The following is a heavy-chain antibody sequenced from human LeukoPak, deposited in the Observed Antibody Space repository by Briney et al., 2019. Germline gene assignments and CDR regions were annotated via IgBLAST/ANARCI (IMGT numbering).Heavy chain of an antibody. D-gene: IGHD3-22*01. CDR1: GFTFSNYW. Sequence: PGGSLRLSCAASGFTFSNYWMTWVRQAPGKGLEWVANIKQDGSEKYYVDSVKGRITISRDNAKNSLYLQMNSLRAEDTAVYYCTAVRGHYDSSGYSGYWGQGTLVTVSS. CDR3: TAVRGHYDSSGYSGY. CDR2: IKQDGSEK. J-gene: IGHJ4*02. V-gene: IGHV3-7*01.